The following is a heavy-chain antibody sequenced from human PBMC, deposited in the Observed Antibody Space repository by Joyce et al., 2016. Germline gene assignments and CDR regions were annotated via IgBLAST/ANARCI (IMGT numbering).Heavy chain of an antibody. J-gene: IGHJ4*02. CDR1: GYSFTSYW. CDR2: IYPGESAT. Sequence: EVQLVQSGAEVSKPGESLKISCKGSGYSFTSYWSGWVRQMPGKGLEWMGIIYPGESATRYGPFSQGQVAMSADKSTSAAYLQWRSLKASDTAIKYCAREGFYCGGDCSLDYWGQGTLVTVSS. CDR3: AREGFYCGGDCSLDY. D-gene: IGHD2-21*01. V-gene: IGHV5-51*01.